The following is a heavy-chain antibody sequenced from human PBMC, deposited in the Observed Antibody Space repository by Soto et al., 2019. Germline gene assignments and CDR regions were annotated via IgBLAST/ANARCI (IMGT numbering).Heavy chain of an antibody. CDR3: TLYAVGPTGALADY. CDR2: IKSRAGGGST. V-gene: IGHV3-15*01. Sequence: LRLSCAASGFTSSKDWMSWVRQAPGKGLEWVGRIKSRAGGGSTDYAAPVKGRFTISRDDSKNTLYLQMNSLKTEDTAVYYCTLYAVGPTGALADYWGQGTLVTVSS. CDR1: GFTSSKDW. D-gene: IGHD2-8*01. J-gene: IGHJ4*02.